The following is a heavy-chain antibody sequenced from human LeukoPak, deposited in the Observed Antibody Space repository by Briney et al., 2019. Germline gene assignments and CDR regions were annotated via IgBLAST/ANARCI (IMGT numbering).Heavy chain of an antibody. J-gene: IGHJ5*02. CDR3: ARGIMMVGP. CDR1: GGSISSNY. CDR2: CHYSGNT. D-gene: IGHD3-16*01. Sequence: SETLSLTCTISGGSISSNYWSWIRQPPGKGLEWIGYCHYSGNTNYNPSLKSRATISVDTSKNQFSLKLSSVTAADTAVYYCARGIMMVGPWGQGTLVTVSS. V-gene: IGHV4-59*13.